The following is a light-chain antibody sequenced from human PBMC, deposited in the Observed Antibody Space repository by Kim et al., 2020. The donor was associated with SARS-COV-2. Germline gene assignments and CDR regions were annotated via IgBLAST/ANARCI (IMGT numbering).Light chain of an antibody. CDR2: WAS. CDR3: QQYLSPPLT. V-gene: IGKV4-1*01. Sequence: DIVMTQSPDSLAVSLGERATINCKSSQSVLWTNNKDCIAWYQQKPGQPPKLLISWASTRESGVPDRFSGGGSGADFTLTISTLQAEDVAVYHCQQYLSPPLTFGGGTKVDIK. CDR1: QSVLWTNNKDC. J-gene: IGKJ4*01.